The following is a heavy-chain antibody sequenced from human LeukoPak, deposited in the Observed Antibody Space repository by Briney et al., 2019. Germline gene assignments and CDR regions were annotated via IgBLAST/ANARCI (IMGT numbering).Heavy chain of an antibody. Sequence: GGSLRLSCAASGFTFSSYAMTWVRQAPGKGLEWVSAISGSGGSTYYAESVKGRCTISRDNSKKTLYLQMNSLRAEDTAVYYCARDPSGWYFVDYWGQGTLVTVSS. CDR2: ISGSGGST. V-gene: IGHV3-23*01. CDR3: ARDPSGWYFVDY. J-gene: IGHJ4*02. D-gene: IGHD6-19*01. CDR1: GFTFSSYA.